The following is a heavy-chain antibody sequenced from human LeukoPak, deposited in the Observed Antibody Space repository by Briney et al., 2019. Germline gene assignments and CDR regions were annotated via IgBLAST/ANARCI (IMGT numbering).Heavy chain of an antibody. J-gene: IGHJ6*03. D-gene: IGHD3-22*01. CDR1: GGSISSYY. CDR2: IYTSGST. Sequence: SETLSLTCTVSGGSISSYYWSWIRQPAGKGLEWIGRIYTSGSTNYNPSLKSRVTISVDKSKNQFSLKLSSVTAADTAVYYCARVGHYYDSICYDYLLHYYYYMDVWGKGTTVTVSS. CDR3: ARVGHYYDSICYDYLLHYYYYMDV. V-gene: IGHV4-4*07.